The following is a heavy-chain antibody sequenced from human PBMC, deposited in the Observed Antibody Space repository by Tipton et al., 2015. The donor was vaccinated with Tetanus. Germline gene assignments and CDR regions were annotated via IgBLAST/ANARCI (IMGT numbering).Heavy chain of an antibody. CDR1: GGSVSSSLYC. J-gene: IGHJ5*02. V-gene: IGHV4-39*01. CDR3: ARHPYASVNDWFDP. Sequence: TLSLTCTVSGGSVSSSLYCWAWVRQSPGGGLEWIGAIYYNGNTYYNPSLKSRVTISVDTSKNQFSLKLTSVTAADTAVYYCARHPYASVNDWFDPWGQGTLVTVSS. CDR2: IYYNGNT. D-gene: IGHD3-16*01.